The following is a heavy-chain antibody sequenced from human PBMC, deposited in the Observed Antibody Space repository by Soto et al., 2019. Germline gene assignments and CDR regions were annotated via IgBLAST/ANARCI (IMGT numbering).Heavy chain of an antibody. J-gene: IGHJ6*02. Sequence: SVKVSCKASGGTFSSYAISWVRQAPGQGLEWMGGIIPIFGTANYAQKFQGRVTITADESTSTAYMELSSLRSEDTAVYYCATVIFEIGESHPLLYYYYVLDFSGQGSSVIVSS. D-gene: IGHD3-10*01. CDR2: IIPIFGTA. CDR1: GGTFSSYA. V-gene: IGHV1-69*13. CDR3: ATVIFEIGESHPLLYYYYVLDF.